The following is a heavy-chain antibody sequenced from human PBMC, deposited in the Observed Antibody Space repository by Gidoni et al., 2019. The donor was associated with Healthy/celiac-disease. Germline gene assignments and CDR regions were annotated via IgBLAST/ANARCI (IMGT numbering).Heavy chain of an antibody. D-gene: IGHD1-7*01. Sequence: EVQLVESGGGVVRPGGSLRLSCAALGFPFLVYGMSWVRQAPGKGLEWVSGINWNGGSTGYADSVKGRFTISRDNAKNSLYLQMNSLRAEDTALYYCARARVELRSAPVVGAFDIWGQGTMVTVSS. V-gene: IGHV3-20*04. J-gene: IGHJ3*02. CDR2: INWNGGST. CDR3: ARARVELRSAPVVGAFDI. CDR1: GFPFLVYG.